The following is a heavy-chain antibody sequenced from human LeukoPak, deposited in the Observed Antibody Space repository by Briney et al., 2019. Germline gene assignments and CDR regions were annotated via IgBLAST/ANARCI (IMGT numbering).Heavy chain of an antibody. V-gene: IGHV3-23*01. CDR2: ISGSGGST. CDR3: AKGQTHYGSGRDDY. D-gene: IGHD3-10*01. CDR1: GFTFSSYA. J-gene: IGHJ4*02. Sequence: GGSLRLSCAASGFTFSSYAMSWVRQAPGKGLEWVSAISGSGGSTYYADSVKGRFTISRDNSKNTLYLQMNSLRAEDTAVYYCAKGQTHYGSGRDDYWGQGTLVTVSS.